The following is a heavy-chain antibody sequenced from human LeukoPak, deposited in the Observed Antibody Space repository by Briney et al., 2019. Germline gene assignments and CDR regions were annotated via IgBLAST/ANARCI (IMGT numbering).Heavy chain of an antibody. CDR3: ASRDDSGPY. J-gene: IGHJ4*02. CDR2: VSHTGRT. D-gene: IGHD4-17*01. Sequence: PQTLSLTCTVSGGSISSGDYYWSWIRQPPGKGLEWIGEVSHTGRTNYHPSLQSRVTISLDESKNHFSLRATSMTAADTAVYYCASRDDSGPYWGQGTLVTVSS. V-gene: IGHV4-30-2*01. CDR1: GGSISSGDYY.